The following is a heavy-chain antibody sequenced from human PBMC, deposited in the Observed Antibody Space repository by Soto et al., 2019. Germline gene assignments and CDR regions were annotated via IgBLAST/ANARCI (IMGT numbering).Heavy chain of an antibody. CDR1: GYTFTSYD. Sequence: GASVKVSCKASGYTFTSYDINWVRQAPGQGLEWMGWINPNSGGTNYAQKFQGWVTMTRDTSISTAYMELSRLRSDDTAVYYCARAGVAVRDINFDYWGQGTLVTVSS. CDR2: INPNSGGT. V-gene: IGHV1-2*04. J-gene: IGHJ4*02. CDR3: ARAGVAVRDINFDY. D-gene: IGHD6-19*01.